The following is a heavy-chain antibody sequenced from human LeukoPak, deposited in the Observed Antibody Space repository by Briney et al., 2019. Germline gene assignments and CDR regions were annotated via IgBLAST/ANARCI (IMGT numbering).Heavy chain of an antibody. J-gene: IGHJ4*02. V-gene: IGHV3-21*01. CDR2: ISSTSSYI. D-gene: IGHD6-19*01. CDR1: GFTFSSYS. CDR3: ARSGRQSSDY. Sequence: PGGSLRLSCAASGFTFSSYSMNWVRQAPGKGLECVASISSTSSYIYYADSVKGRFTISRDNAKNSLYLQMNSLRAEDTAVFYCARSGRQSSDYWGQGTLVTVSP.